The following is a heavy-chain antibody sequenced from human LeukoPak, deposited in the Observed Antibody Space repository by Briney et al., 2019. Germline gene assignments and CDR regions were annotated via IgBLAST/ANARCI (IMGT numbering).Heavy chain of an antibody. D-gene: IGHD3-22*01. J-gene: IGHJ4*02. CDR1: GFTFSSYA. Sequence: TGGSLRLSCAASGFTFSSYAMHWVRQAPGKGLEWVAVISYDGSNKYYADSVKGRFTISRDNSKNTLYLQMNSLRAEDTAVYYCAGGGGDYYDSSGYYYNWGQGTLVTVSS. CDR2: ISYDGSNK. CDR3: AGGGGDYYDSSGYYYN. V-gene: IGHV3-30-3*01.